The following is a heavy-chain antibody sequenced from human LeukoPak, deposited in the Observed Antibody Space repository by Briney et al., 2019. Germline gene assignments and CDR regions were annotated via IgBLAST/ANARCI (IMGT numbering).Heavy chain of an antibody. D-gene: IGHD2-21*02. V-gene: IGHV3-20*03. CDR3: ARAIYCSGSDCFSPSAF. J-gene: IGHJ4*02. Sequence: PGGSLKPSVAASGLTFDDYGMSWVGQVPGKGLNWVSASNWNGGKRGYADAVKGRFSISRDNARNSLYLEMNNLRVEDTAFYYCARAIYCSGSDCFSPSAFWGQGTLVTVSS. CDR2: SNWNGGKR. CDR1: GLTFDDYG.